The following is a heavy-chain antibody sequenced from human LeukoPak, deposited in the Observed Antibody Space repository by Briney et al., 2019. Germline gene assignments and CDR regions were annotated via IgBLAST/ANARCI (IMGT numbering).Heavy chain of an antibody. CDR2: ISSSSSYI. J-gene: IGHJ3*02. CDR3: ARDRQSPGSQGNAFDI. CDR1: GFTFSSYS. D-gene: IGHD1-26*01. Sequence: GGSLRLSCAASGFTFSSYSMNWVRQAPGKGLEWVSSISSSSSYIYYADSVKGRFTISRDNAKNSLYLQMNSLRAEDTAVYYCARDRQSPGSQGNAFDIWGQGTMVTVSS. V-gene: IGHV3-21*01.